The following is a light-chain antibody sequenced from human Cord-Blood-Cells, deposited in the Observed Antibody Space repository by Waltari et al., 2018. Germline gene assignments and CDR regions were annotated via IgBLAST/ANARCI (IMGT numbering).Light chain of an antibody. CDR2: SNN. J-gene: IGLJ2*01. CDR3: AAWDDSLNGPV. CDR1: SSNLASST. V-gene: IGLV1-44*01. Sequence: SVLPQPPSASGPPAQRVTLSCSASSSNLASSTDTWYQQHPGTAPKLLIYSNNQRPSGVPDRFSGSKSGTSASLAISGLQSEDEADYYCAAWDDSLNGPVFGGGTKLTVL.